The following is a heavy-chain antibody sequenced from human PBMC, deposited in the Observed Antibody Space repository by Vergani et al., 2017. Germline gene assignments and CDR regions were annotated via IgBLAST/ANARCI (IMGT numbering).Heavy chain of an antibody. J-gene: IGHJ6*02. Sequence: QLQLQESGPGLVKPSETLSLTCAVSGVSIKSRSYYWGWIRQSPGKGLEWIGSIYDNGNTYYNPSLKSRVAISVDTSKNQVSLNLGSVTAADTAVYYCARNSAIELAGRMHYYYAIDVWGQGPRSPSP. CDR1: GVSIKSRSYY. D-gene: IGHD5-24*01. V-gene: IGHV4-39*01. CDR3: ARNSAIELAGRMHYYYAIDV. CDR2: IYDNGNT.